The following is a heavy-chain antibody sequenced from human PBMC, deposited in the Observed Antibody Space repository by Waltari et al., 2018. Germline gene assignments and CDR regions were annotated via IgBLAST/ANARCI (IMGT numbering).Heavy chain of an antibody. CDR3: ASIYYDILTGYYPLDY. CDR2: IYYSGGT. D-gene: IGHD3-9*01. Sequence: QVQLQESGPGLVKPSQTLSLTCTVSGGSISSGAYYWSWIRQPPGKGLEWIGYIYYSGGTYYNPSLKSRVTISVDTPKNQFSLKLSSVTAADTAVYYCASIYYDILTGYYPLDYWGQGTLVTVSS. CDR1: GGSISSGAYY. V-gene: IGHV4-30-4*08. J-gene: IGHJ4*02.